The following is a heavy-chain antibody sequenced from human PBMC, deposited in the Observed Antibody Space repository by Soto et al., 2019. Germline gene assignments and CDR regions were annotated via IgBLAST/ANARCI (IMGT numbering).Heavy chain of an antibody. CDR2: IGIGSSTK. CDR3: ARAPDYYDSIFYYYEPQGAPFDI. V-gene: IGHV3-48*04. Sequence: GGSLRLSCAASGFTFRNYGMNWVRQAPGKGLEWVSYIGIGSSTKYYADSVKGRFTISRDNAKNSLYLQMNSLRAEDTAVYYCARAPDYYDSIFYYYEPQGAPFDIWGQGTMVPGSS. J-gene: IGHJ3*02. CDR1: GFTFRNYG. D-gene: IGHD3-22*01.